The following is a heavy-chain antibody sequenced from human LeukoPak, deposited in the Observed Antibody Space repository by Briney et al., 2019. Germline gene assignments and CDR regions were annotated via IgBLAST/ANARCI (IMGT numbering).Heavy chain of an antibody. CDR2: IYYSGST. CDR3: ARVAPNWGRPYDYFDY. CDR1: GGSISSSSYY. J-gene: IGHJ4*02. Sequence: PSETLSLTCTVSGGSISSSSYYWGWIRQPPGKGLEWIGSIYYSGSTYYNPSLKSRVTISVDTSKNQFSLKLSSVTAADTAVYYCARVAPNWGRPYDYFDYWGQGTLVTVSS. V-gene: IGHV4-39*07. D-gene: IGHD7-27*01.